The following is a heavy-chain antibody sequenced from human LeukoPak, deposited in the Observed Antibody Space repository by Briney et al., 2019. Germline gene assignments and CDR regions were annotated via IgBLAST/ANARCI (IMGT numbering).Heavy chain of an antibody. CDR1: GYTFSGFY. D-gene: IGHD5-18*01. J-gene: IGHJ4*02. CDR3: ARDGRLRNGYDNFYI. Sequence: SVKVSCKASGYTFSGFYINWARQAPGQGLEWMGWINPKNGDTHYAQDFLGRVTMTRDTSISTAYMELSRLTSDDTAVYYCARDGRLRNGYDNFYIWGQGTLVTVSS. V-gene: IGHV1-2*02. CDR2: INPKNGDT.